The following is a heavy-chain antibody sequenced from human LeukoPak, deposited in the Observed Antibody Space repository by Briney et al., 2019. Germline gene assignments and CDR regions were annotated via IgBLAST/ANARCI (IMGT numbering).Heavy chain of an antibody. CDR3: ARFGLGKHIEVAGIPFDI. CDR1: GYTFTGYY. J-gene: IGHJ3*02. Sequence: ASVKVSCKASGYTFTGYYMHWVRQAPGQGLEWMGWINPNSGGTNYAQKFQGRVTMTRDTSISTAYMELRSLRFDDTALYYCARFGLGKHIEVAGIPFDIWGQGTMVTVSS. CDR2: INPNSGGT. V-gene: IGHV1-2*02. D-gene: IGHD6-19*01.